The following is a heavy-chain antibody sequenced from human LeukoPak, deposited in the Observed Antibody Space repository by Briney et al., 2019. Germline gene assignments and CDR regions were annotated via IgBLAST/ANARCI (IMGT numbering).Heavy chain of an antibody. D-gene: IGHD2-15*01. CDR1: GFTFSSYG. CDR2: IWYDGSNK. CDR3: ARWSYCSGGRCYSGAGDY. V-gene: IGHV3-33*01. Sequence: PGGSLRLSCAASGFTFSSYGMHWVRQAPGKGLEWVAVIWYDGSNKYYADSVKGRFTISRDNAKNSLHLQMNSLRAEDTAVYYCARWSYCSGGRCYSGAGDYWGQGTLVTVSS. J-gene: IGHJ4*02.